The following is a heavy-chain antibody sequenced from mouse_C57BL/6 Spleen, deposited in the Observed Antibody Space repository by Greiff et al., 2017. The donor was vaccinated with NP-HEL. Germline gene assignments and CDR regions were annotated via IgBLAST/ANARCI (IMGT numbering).Heavy chain of an antibody. V-gene: IGHV1-76*01. CDR1: GYTFTDYY. Sequence: VQLQQSGAELVRPGASVKLSCKASGYTFTDYYINWVKQRPGQGLEWIARIYPGSGNTYYNEKFKGKATLTAEKSSSTAYMQISSLTSEDSAVYFCANWDWYFDVWGTGTTVTVSS. D-gene: IGHD4-1*01. CDR3: ANWDWYFDV. J-gene: IGHJ1*03. CDR2: IYPGSGNT.